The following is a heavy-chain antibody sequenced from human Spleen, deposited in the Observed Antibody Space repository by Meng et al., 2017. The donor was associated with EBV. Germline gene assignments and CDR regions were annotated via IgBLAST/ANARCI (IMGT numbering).Heavy chain of an antibody. V-gene: IGHV4-34*01. CDR2: INQSGAT. CDR1: GGSFRGYY. J-gene: IGHJ4*02. Sequence: QEQLQQWGAGLLKPSETLFLPCAVSGGSFRGYYWTWVRQPPGKGLEWIGDINQSGATNYSPSLRSRVTISGDSSKNHFSLKVASVTAADTAIYYCARGALGRYYDYWGQGTLVTVSS. CDR3: ARGALGRYYDY. D-gene: IGHD1-26*01.